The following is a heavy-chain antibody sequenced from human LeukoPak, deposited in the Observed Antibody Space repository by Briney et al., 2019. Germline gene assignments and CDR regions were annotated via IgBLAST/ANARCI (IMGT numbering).Heavy chain of an antibody. Sequence: GGALRLSCAASGFTFSDYYMSWMRQAPGAGREGVSYISSSGSTIYYADSVKGRFTISRDNAKNSLYLQMNSLRAEDTAVYYCAREARGNWFDPWGQGTLVTVSS. CDR1: GFTFSDYY. D-gene: IGHD3-16*01. CDR2: ISSSGSTI. CDR3: AREARGNWFDP. V-gene: IGHV3-11*01. J-gene: IGHJ5*02.